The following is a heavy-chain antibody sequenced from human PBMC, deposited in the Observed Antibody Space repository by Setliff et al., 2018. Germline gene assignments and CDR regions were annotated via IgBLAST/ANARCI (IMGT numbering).Heavy chain of an antibody. CDR1: QYTFTGYY. CDR3: ARDRFYNSWSGTSITAPHDAFDI. Sequence: ASVKVSCKASQYTFTGYYMHWVRQAPGQGLEWMGIIDPSGDYTNYAQKFQGRVTMTRDTSTTTVYMELRSLRSDDTAVYFCARDRFYNSWSGTSITAPHDAFDIWGQGTMVTVSS. CDR2: IDPSGDYT. J-gene: IGHJ3*02. D-gene: IGHD3-3*01. V-gene: IGHV1-46*03.